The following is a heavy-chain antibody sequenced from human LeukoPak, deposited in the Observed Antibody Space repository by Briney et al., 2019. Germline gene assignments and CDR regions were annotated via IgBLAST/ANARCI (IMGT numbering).Heavy chain of an antibody. CDR1: GGTFSSYA. J-gene: IGHJ5*02. V-gene: IGHV1-69*05. CDR3: ARKDATLKYYNWFDP. CDR2: IIPVFGTA. D-gene: IGHD5-12*01. Sequence: ASVTVSCKASGGTFSSYAITWVRQAPGQGLEWMGGIIPVFGTANYAQKFQGRVTMTTDTSTSTAYMELRSLRSDDTAVYYCARKDATLKYYNWFDPWGQGTLVTVSS.